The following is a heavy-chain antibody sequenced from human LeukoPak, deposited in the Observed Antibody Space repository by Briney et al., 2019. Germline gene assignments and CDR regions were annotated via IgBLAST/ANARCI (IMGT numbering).Heavy chain of an antibody. D-gene: IGHD3-22*01. CDR2: INPNSGGT. CDR1: GYTFTGYY. Sequence: ASVKVSCKASGYTFTGYYMHWVRQAPGQGLEWMGRINPNSGGTNYAQKFQGRVTMTRDTSISTAYMELSRLRSDDTAVYYCAREPDSSGYFYYYYYMDVWGKGTTVTVSS. CDR3: AREPDSSGYFYYYYYMDV. V-gene: IGHV1-2*06. J-gene: IGHJ6*03.